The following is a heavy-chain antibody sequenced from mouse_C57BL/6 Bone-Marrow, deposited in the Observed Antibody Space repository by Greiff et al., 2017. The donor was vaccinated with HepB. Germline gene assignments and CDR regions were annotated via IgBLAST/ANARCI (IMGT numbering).Heavy chain of an antibody. V-gene: IGHV1-75*01. J-gene: IGHJ1*03. CDR1: GYTFTDYY. CDR2: IFPGSGST. D-gene: IGHD2-1*01. CDR3: ARSGYGNYVHFDV. Sequence: VQLQQSGPELVKPGASVKISCKASGYTFTDYYINWVKQRPGQGLEWIGWIFPGSGSTYYNEKFKGKATLTVDKSSSTAYMLLSSLTSEDSAVYFCARSGYGNYVHFDVWGTGTTVTVSS.